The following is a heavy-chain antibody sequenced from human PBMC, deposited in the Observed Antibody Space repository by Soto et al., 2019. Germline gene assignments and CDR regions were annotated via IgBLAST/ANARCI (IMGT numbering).Heavy chain of an antibody. D-gene: IGHD2-15*01. Sequence: EVQLVESGGGSVQPGGSLRLSCEVSGFTVSNFWMSWVRQAPGKGLEWVANIKPDGSETFYVDSVKGRFTISRDNAKNSLHLQLTSLRAEDTAVYYCARPPVIDIVVPPDYWGQGTLVTVSS. CDR1: GFTVSNFW. CDR3: ARPPVIDIVVPPDY. V-gene: IGHV3-7*01. J-gene: IGHJ4*02. CDR2: IKPDGSET.